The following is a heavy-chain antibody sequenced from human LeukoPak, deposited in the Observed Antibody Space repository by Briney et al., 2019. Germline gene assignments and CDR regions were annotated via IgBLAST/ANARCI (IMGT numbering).Heavy chain of an antibody. V-gene: IGHV3-23*01. CDR3: AKGYYDSSGYYSFDY. CDR1: GFTLSTYW. D-gene: IGHD3-22*01. J-gene: IGHJ4*02. CDR2: ISSTGGTT. Sequence: PGGSLRLSCAASGFTLSTYWMTWVRQAPGKGLEWVSAISSTGGTTYYADSVKGRFTISRDTSKNTLYLQMNSLRAEDTAVYYCAKGYYDSSGYYSFDYWGQGTLVTVSS.